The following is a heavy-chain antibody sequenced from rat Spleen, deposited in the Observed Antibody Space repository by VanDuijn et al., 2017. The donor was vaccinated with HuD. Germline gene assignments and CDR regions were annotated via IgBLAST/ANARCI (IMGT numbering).Heavy chain of an antibody. CDR3: ARRGGTYLYWYFDF. Sequence: EVQLVETGGGLVQPGRSLKLSCVASGFTFSSYWMYWVRQAPGKGLEWVSSINTDGGTTYYPDSVKGRFTISRDNAENTLYLQMNSLRSEDTATYYCARRGGTYLYWYFDFWGPGTMVTVSS. V-gene: IGHV5-58*01. J-gene: IGHJ1*01. CDR2: INTDGGTT. CDR1: GFTFSSYW. D-gene: IGHD1-12*02.